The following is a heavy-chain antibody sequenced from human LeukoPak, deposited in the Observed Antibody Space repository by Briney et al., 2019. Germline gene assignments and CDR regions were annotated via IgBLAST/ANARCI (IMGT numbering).Heavy chain of an antibody. D-gene: IGHD6-13*01. CDR2: IYYSGST. J-gene: IGHJ6*03. CDR1: GGSISSYY. CDR3: ARADYSSSWSHYYYYMDV. Sequence: MASETLSLTCTVSGGSISSYYWSWIRQPPGKGLEWIGYIYYSGSTNYNPSLKSRVTISVDTSKNQFSLKLSSVTAADTAVYYCARADYSSSWSHYYYYMDVWGKGTTVTVSS. V-gene: IGHV4-59*08.